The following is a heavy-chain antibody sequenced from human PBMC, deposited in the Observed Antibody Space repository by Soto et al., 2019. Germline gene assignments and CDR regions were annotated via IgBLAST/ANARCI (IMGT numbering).Heavy chain of an antibody. Sequence: GGSLRLSCAASGFTFSSYAMSWVRQAPGKGLEWVSAISGSGGSTYYADSVKGRFTISRDNSKNTLYLQMNSLRAEDTAVYYCAKLTSYSSGWYSDYWGQGTLVTVSS. V-gene: IGHV3-23*01. J-gene: IGHJ4*02. CDR3: AKLTSYSSGWYSDY. D-gene: IGHD6-19*01. CDR2: ISGSGGST. CDR1: GFTFSSYA.